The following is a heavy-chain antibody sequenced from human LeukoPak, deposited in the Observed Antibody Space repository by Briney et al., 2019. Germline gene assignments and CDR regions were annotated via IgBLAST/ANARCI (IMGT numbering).Heavy chain of an antibody. CDR3: ARGGASSEWFDP. J-gene: IGHJ5*02. V-gene: IGHV4-59*01. Sequence: SETLSLTCTVSGDSISGYYWSWIRQPPGKGLEWIAFIHSSGTTNYNPSLKSRVSISVDTSNNQFSLNVNSVTAAGTAVYYCARGGASSEWFDPWGQGTLVTVSS. CDR2: IHSSGTT. D-gene: IGHD6-25*01. CDR1: GDSISGYY.